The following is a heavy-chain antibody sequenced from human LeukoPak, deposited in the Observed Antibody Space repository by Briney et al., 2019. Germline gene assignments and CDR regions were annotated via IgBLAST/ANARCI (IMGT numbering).Heavy chain of an antibody. J-gene: IGHJ4*02. CDR1: GFTFSSYS. CDR2: ISSSSSYI. CDR3: AREVAAAIFH. V-gene: IGHV3-21*01. D-gene: IGHD6-13*01. Sequence: GGSLRLSCAASGFTFSSYSMNWVRQAPGKGLEWVSSISSSSSYIYYADSVKGRFTISRDNAKNSLYLQTNSLRAEDTAVYYCAREVAAAIFHWGQGTLVTVSS.